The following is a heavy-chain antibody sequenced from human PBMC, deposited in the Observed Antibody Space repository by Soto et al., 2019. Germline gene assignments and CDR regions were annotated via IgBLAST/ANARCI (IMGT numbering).Heavy chain of an antibody. CDR1: GFTFSYYW. J-gene: IGHJ3*01. D-gene: IGHD2-21*02. CDR3: ARGDKGAFDL. Sequence: EVQLVESEGGLVQPGGSLRLSCAASGFTFSYYWMHWVRQAPGQGLVWVSRIHSDGSSTTYADSVKGRLTISRDNAKNPLYLQINSLRAEETAVYYCARGDKGAFDLWGQGTMGTVSS. V-gene: IGHV3-74*01. CDR2: IHSDGSST.